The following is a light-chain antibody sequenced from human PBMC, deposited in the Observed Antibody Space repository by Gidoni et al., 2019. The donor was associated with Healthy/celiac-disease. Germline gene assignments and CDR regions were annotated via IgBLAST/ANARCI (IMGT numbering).Light chain of an antibody. CDR3: QSYDSSMSGHVV. V-gene: IGLV1-40*01. CDR2: GNS. CDR1: SSNIGAGYD. J-gene: IGLJ2*01. Sequence: HSVLPPPPSVSGSPGPLVTISCTGSSSNIGAGYDVHWYQQLPGTAPKLLSYGNSNRPSGVPDRFSGYKSGTAASLAITGLQAEDEADYYCQSYDSSMSGHVVFGGGTKLTVL.